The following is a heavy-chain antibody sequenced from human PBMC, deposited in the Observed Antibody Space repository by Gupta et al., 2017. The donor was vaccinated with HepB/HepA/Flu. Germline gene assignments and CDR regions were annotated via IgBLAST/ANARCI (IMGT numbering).Heavy chain of an antibody. D-gene: IGHD4/OR15-4a*01. CDR3: ARGLFGNKVHFEY. V-gene: IGHV3-33*01. Sequence: VQLVESGGGVVQPGRSLRLSCATSGFTFSDYGMHWVRQAPGKGLEWVAFIWYDGSKQDYADSVKGRFTISRDISKNTLYLQMNSLRAEDTSIYYCARGLFGNKVHFEYGGQGTLVTVSS. CDR1: GFTFSDYG. CDR2: IWYDGSKQ. J-gene: IGHJ4*02.